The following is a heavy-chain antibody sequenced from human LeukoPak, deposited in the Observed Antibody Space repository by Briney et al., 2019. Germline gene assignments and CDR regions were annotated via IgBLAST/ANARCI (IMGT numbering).Heavy chain of an antibody. CDR1: GGSISSYY. D-gene: IGHD6-19*01. CDR2: IYYSGST. CDR3: ARVAVAGEHFDY. V-gene: IGHV4-59*12. J-gene: IGHJ4*02. Sequence: SETLSLTCTVSGGSISSYYWSWIRQPPGKGLERIGYIYYSGSTNYNPSLKSRVTISVDTSKNQFSLKLSSVTAADTAVYYCARVAVAGEHFDYWGQGTLVTVSS.